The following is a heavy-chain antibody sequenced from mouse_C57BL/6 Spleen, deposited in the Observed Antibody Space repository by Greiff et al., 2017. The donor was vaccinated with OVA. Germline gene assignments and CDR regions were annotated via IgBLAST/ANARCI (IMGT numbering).Heavy chain of an antibody. D-gene: IGHD1-1*01. CDR2: INPNNGGT. Sequence: EVQLQQSGPELVKPGASVKISCKASGYTFTDYYMNWVKQSHGKSLAWIGDINPNNGGTSYNQKFKGKATLTVDKSSSTAYMELRSLTSEDSAVYYCARGIHYYGSNYAMDDWGQGTSVTVSS. CDR1: GYTFTDYY. J-gene: IGHJ4*01. V-gene: IGHV1-26*01. CDR3: ARGIHYYGSNYAMDD.